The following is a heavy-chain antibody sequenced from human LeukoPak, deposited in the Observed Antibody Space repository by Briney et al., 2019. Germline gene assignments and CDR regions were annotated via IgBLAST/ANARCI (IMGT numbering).Heavy chain of an antibody. V-gene: IGHV3-7*01. D-gene: IGHD1-26*01. Sequence: PGGSLRLSCAASRFTFSIYWMTWVRQAPGKGLEWVANIKEDGSEKYYVDSVKGRFTISRDNAKTSLYPQMNSLRTEDTAVYYCASGRGGSYWGQGTLVTVSS. CDR3: ASGRGGSY. J-gene: IGHJ4*02. CDR2: IKEDGSEK. CDR1: RFTFSIYW.